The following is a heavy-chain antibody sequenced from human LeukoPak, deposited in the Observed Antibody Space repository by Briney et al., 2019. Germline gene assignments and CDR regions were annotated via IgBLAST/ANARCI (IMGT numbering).Heavy chain of an antibody. D-gene: IGHD4-17*01. CDR1: GYTFTGYY. CDR3: ARVSYGDYSYWFDP. J-gene: IGHJ5*02. Sequence: ASVKVSCKASGYTFTGYYMHWVRQAPGQELEWMGWINPNSGGTNYAQKFQGRVTMTRDTSISTAYMELSRLRSDDTAVYYCARVSYGDYSYWFDPWGQGTLVTVSS. V-gene: IGHV1-2*02. CDR2: INPNSGGT.